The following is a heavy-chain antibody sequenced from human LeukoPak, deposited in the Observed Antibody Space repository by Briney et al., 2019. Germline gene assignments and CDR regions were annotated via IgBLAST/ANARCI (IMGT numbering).Heavy chain of an antibody. D-gene: IGHD6-19*01. V-gene: IGHV3-11*01. CDR2: IDRSGNTK. J-gene: IGHJ3*02. CDR1: GFAFSDYY. CDR3: AKAQYSSGWTDAFDI. Sequence: PGGSLRLSCAASGFAFSDYYMSWIRQAPGQGLEWISYIDRSGNTKYYADSVKGRLTISRDNAKNSLLLQVNSLRAEDTAVYYCAKAQYSSGWTDAFDIWGQGTMVTVSS.